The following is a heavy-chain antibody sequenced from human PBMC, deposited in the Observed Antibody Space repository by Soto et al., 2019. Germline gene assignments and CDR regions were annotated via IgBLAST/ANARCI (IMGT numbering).Heavy chain of an antibody. Sequence: PSETLSLTCSVSGGSISNYYGSWIRQPPGKGLEWIGYIYYSGSTNYNPSLKSRVTMSVDMSKNQFSLKLSSVTAADTAVYYCARVWHSSHTVWSDLWGQGTLVTVSS. CDR2: IYYSGST. CDR1: GGSISNYY. V-gene: IGHV4-59*01. CDR3: ARVWHSSHTVWSDL. D-gene: IGHD6-19*01. J-gene: IGHJ5*02.